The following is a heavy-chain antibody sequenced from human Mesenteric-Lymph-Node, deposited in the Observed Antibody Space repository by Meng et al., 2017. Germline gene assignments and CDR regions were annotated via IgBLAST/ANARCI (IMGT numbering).Heavy chain of an antibody. Sequence: GGSLRLSCAASGFTFSSYAMSWVRQAPGKGLEWVSYISSSSSYIYYADSLKGRFTISRNNSKNTLYLQMNSLRAEDTAVYYCAREYSRYSSGWYDPWGQGTLVTVSS. CDR1: GFTFSSYA. CDR2: ISSSSSYI. D-gene: IGHD6-19*01. CDR3: AREYSRYSSGWYDP. J-gene: IGHJ5*02. V-gene: IGHV3-21*03.